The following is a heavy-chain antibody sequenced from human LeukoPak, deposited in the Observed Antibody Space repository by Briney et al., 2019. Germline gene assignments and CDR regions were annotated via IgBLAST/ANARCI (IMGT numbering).Heavy chain of an antibody. V-gene: IGHV4-59*01. D-gene: IGHD4/OR15-4a*01. Sequence: SETLSLTCTVSGGSINSYYWSWIRQPPGQGQEWIGYIYYSGTTYYNPSLKSRVTISVDTSKKQFSLKLSSVTAADTAVYYCARYGASVRGFDSWGQGTLVTVSS. CDR3: ARYGASVRGFDS. CDR1: GGSINSYY. J-gene: IGHJ4*02. CDR2: IYYSGTT.